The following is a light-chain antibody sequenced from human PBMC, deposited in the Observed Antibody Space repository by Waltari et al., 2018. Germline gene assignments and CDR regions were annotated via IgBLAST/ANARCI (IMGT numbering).Light chain of an antibody. CDR3: QQYADSLYT. J-gene: IGKJ4*01. Sequence: EIVLTQSPGTLSLSPGESATLSCKASQSAYYTYLAWYQQKPGQPPRLLIYGASNRAPGIPDRFTGSGSGTDFTLSINRLESEDFAVYYCQQYADSLYTFGGGTKVEIK. CDR2: GAS. CDR1: QSAYYTY. V-gene: IGKV3-20*01.